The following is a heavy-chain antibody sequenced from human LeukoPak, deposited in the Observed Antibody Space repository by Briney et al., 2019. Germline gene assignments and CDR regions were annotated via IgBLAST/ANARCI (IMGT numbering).Heavy chain of an antibody. CDR1: GFTFSYNY. CDR2: IYRDGDT. V-gene: IGHV3-66*01. J-gene: IGHJ4*02. D-gene: IGHD3-3*01. Sequence: GALRLSCEASGFTFSYNYLSLVRQAPGKGLGWVSVIYRDGDTHYADSVKGSFTISRDSSKNTVYLQMNSLRAEDTAMYYCARGGVASTSPFDYWGQGTLVTVSS. CDR3: ARGGVASTSPFDY.